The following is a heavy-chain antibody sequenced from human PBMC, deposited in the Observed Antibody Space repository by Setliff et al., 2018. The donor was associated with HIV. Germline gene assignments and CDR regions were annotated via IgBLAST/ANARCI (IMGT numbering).Heavy chain of an antibody. CDR1: GFTFNNYW. CDR2: INQDGSEK. V-gene: IGHV3-7*03. D-gene: IGHD5-12*01. Sequence: GSLRLSCAASGFTFNNYWMAWVRQAPGRGLEWVGNINQDGSEKNYVDSVKGRFSISRDNAENSLYLQMNSLRVEDTAVYYCARDSLVAAMGASAFDIWGHGTMVTVSS. J-gene: IGHJ3*02. CDR3: ARDSLVAAMGASAFDI.